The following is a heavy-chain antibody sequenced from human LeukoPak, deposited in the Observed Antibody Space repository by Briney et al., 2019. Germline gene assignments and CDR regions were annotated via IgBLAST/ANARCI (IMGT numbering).Heavy chain of an antibody. CDR3: ARYGSGSSLFDY. V-gene: IGHV4-59*08. CDR2: IYYNENT. J-gene: IGHJ4*02. CDR1: GGSISSYY. D-gene: IGHD3-10*01. Sequence: SETLSLTCTVSGGSISSYYWSWIRQPPGKGLEWIGYIYYNENTNYNPSLKSRVTISVDTSKNQFSLKLSSVTAADTAVYYCARYGSGSSLFDYWGQGTLVTVSS.